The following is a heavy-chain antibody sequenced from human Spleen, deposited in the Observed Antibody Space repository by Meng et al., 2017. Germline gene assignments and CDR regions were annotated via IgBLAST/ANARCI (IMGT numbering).Heavy chain of an antibody. J-gene: IGHJ4*02. Sequence: QVQLQQWGAGLLQPSETRSLTCVVSGGSFSDYYWSWIRQPPGKGLEWIGEINHSGSTNYNPSLESRATISVDTSQNNLSLKLSSVTAADSAVYYCARGPTTMAHDFDYWGQGTLVTVSS. CDR2: INHSGST. V-gene: IGHV4-34*01. CDR1: GGSFSDYY. CDR3: ARGPTTMAHDFDY. D-gene: IGHD4-11*01.